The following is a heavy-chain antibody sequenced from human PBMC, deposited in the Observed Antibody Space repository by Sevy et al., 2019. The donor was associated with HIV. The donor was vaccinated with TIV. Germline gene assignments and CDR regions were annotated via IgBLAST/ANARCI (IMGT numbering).Heavy chain of an antibody. Sequence: SETLSLTCTVSGGSISSSSYYWGWIRQPPGKGLEWIGSFYYSRSTYYNPSLKSRVTISVDTSKNQFSLKLSSVTAADTAVYYCASVYYYDSSAYFDYWGQGTLVTVSS. J-gene: IGHJ4*02. V-gene: IGHV4-39*01. D-gene: IGHD3-22*01. CDR1: GGSISSSSYY. CDR3: ASVYYYDSSAYFDY. CDR2: FYYSRST.